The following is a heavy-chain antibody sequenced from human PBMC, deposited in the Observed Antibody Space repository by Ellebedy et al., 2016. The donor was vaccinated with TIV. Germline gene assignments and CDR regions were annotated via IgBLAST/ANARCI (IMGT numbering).Heavy chain of an antibody. J-gene: IGHJ4*02. Sequence: MPSETLSLTCTVSGGSISSYYWSWIRQPPGKGLEWIGFIYYSGSTNYHPSLKSRVTISVDTSKNQFSLKLSSVTAADTAVYYCARVSNLKGADYWGQGTLVTVSS. CDR3: ARVSNLKGADY. V-gene: IGHV4-59*08. CDR1: GGSISSYY. D-gene: IGHD3-16*01. CDR2: IYYSGST.